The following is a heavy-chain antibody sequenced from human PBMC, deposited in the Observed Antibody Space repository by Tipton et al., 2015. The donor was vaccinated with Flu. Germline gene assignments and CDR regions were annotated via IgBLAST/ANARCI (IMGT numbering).Heavy chain of an antibody. J-gene: IGHJ5*01. CDR3: AKVLFGWVES. CDR2: IYYTGYP. CDR1: DGSITSSSHY. V-gene: IGHV4-39*06. D-gene: IGHD3-16*01. Sequence: SLTCSVSDGSITSSSHYWGWIRQSPGRGLEWVGSIYYTGYPYYNPSLKSRLAMSIDTSRRVFTLRLSSMTAADTAVYYCAKVLFGWVESWAQGTLVTVSS.